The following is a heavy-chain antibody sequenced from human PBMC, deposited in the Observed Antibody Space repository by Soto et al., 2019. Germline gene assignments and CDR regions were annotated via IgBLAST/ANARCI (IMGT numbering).Heavy chain of an antibody. CDR2: TYYRSKWYN. V-gene: IGHV6-1*01. CDR3: ARALLWFGEDRDGDYYYYYMDV. Sequence: KQSQTLSLTCAISGDSVSSNSAAWNWIRQSPSRGLEWLGRTYYRSKWYNDYAVSVKSRITINPDTSKNQFSLQLNSVTPEDTAVYYCARALLWFGEDRDGDYYYYYMDVWGKGTTVTVSS. D-gene: IGHD3-10*01. J-gene: IGHJ6*03. CDR1: GDSVSSNSAA.